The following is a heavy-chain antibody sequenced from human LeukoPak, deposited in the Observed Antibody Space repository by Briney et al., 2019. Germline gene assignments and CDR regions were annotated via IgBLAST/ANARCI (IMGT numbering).Heavy chain of an antibody. Sequence: ASVKVSCKASGYTFTSYGISWVRQAPGQGLEWMGWISAYNGNTNHAQKLQGRVTMTTDTSTSTAYMELRSLRSDDTAVYYCARVVPAARSSGPPDYWGQGTLVTVSS. J-gene: IGHJ4*02. D-gene: IGHD2-2*01. CDR3: ARVVPAARSSGPPDY. CDR2: ISAYNGNT. V-gene: IGHV1-18*04. CDR1: GYTFTSYG.